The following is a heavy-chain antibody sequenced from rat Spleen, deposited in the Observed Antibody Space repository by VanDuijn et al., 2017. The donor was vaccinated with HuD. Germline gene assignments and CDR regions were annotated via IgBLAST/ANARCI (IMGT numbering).Heavy chain of an antibody. J-gene: IGHJ2*01. D-gene: IGHD1-1*01. CDR3: ARSDYSGGGRNF. Sequence: EVQLVESGGGLVQPGRSMKLSCAASGFTFSHYDMAWVRQAQKKGLEWVAFISYDGSSTYYRDSVKGRFTISRDNAKSSLYLQMDSLRSGDTATYYCARSDYSGGGRNFWGQGVVVTVSS. CDR1: GFTFSHYD. CDR2: ISYDGSST. V-gene: IGHV5-7*01.